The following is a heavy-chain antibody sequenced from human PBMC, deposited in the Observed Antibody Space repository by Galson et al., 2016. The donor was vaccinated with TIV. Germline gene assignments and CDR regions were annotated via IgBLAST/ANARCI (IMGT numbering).Heavy chain of an antibody. D-gene: IGHD2-2*01. Sequence: SVKVSCKASGYTFTSYGISWVRQAPGQGLEWMGWISAYNGNTNYAQKLQGRVTMTTDTSTSTAYMGLRSLRSDDTAVYYCARDIVVVPRVGYYGMDVWGQGTTVTVSS. CDR3: ARDIVVVPRVGYYGMDV. CDR2: ISAYNGNT. V-gene: IGHV1-18*01. J-gene: IGHJ6*02. CDR1: GYTFTSYG.